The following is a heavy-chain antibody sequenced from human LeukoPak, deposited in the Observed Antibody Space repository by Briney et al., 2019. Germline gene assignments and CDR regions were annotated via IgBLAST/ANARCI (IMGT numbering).Heavy chain of an antibody. CDR3: ARVQSSIVMSPIPTFDY. Sequence: GGSLRLSCAASGFTFSRYTMNWVRQAPGKGLEWISSIRNSTSHIFYAASVKGRFFVSRDNAQNLLFLHMNSLRAEDTAIYYCARVQSSIVMSPIPTFDYWGQGNPVTVSS. J-gene: IGHJ4*02. CDR2: IRNSTSHI. D-gene: IGHD2-21*01. V-gene: IGHV3-21*06. CDR1: GFTFSRYT.